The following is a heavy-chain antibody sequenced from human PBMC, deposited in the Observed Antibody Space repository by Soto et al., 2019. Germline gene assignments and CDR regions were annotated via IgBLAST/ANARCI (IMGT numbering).Heavy chain of an antibody. V-gene: IGHV4-31*03. CDR2: IYYSGST. CDR1: VRSISSGGYY. Sequence: TLSLTCSVSVRSISSGGYYWSLIRQHPGKGLECIGYIYYSGSTYYNPSLKSRVTISVDTSKNQFSLKLSSVTAADTAVYYCARDYGDYSNWFDTWGQGTLVTVSS. D-gene: IGHD4-17*01. CDR3: ARDYGDYSNWFDT. J-gene: IGHJ5*02.